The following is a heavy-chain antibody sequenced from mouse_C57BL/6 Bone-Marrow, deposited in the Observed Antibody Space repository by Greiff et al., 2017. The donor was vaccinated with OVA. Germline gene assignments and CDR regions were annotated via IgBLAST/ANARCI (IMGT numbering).Heavy chain of an antibody. D-gene: IGHD2-1*01. V-gene: IGHV1-26*01. Sequence: EVQLQQSGPELVKPGASVKLSCKASGYTFTDYYMNWVKQSHGKSLEWIGDINPNNGGTSYNQKFKGKATLTVDKSSSTAYMELRSLTSEDSAVYYCARYLYCYYFDYWGQGTTLTVSS. CDR2: INPNNGGT. CDR3: ARYLYCYYFDY. CDR1: GYTFTDYY. J-gene: IGHJ2*01.